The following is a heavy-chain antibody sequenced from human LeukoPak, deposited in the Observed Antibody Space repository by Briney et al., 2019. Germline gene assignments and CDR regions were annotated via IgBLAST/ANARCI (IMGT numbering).Heavy chain of an antibody. CDR1: GYTFTGYY. J-gene: IGHJ6*03. V-gene: IGHV1-2*02. Sequence: GASVTVSCKASGYTFTGYYMHWVRQAPGQGLEWMGWINPNSGGTNYAQKFQGRVTMTRDTSISTAYMELSRLRSDDTAVYYCARGGSIAARPIPPYYYYYYMDVWGKGTTVTVSS. CDR2: INPNSGGT. D-gene: IGHD6-6*01. CDR3: ARGGSIAARPIPPYYYYYYMDV.